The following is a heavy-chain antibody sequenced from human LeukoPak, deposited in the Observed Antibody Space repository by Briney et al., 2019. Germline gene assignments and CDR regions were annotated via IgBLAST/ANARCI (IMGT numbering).Heavy chain of an antibody. D-gene: IGHD3-16*01. CDR1: GFTVSTSV. J-gene: IGHJ3*02. V-gene: IGHV3-30*18. Sequence: GGSLRLSCAASGFTVSTSVMHWVRQAPGKGLDWAAIISFDGTTKYYADSVKGRFTISRDNPKNTLFLQMDSLRVEDTAVYYCVKGKDLYGALDIWGQGTMVTVSS. CDR3: VKGKDLYGALDI. CDR2: ISFDGTTK.